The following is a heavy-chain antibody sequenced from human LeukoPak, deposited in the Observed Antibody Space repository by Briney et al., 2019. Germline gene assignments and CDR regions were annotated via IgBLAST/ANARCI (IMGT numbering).Heavy chain of an antibody. J-gene: IGHJ4*02. CDR1: GFTFSNYG. CDR3: AGNYGPYYFGY. D-gene: IGHD3-10*01. Sequence: GRSLRLSCAASGFTFSNYGMHWVRQAPGKGLEWVAVIWYDGSNKYYADSVKGRFTISRDNSKNTLYLQMNSLRAEDTAVYYCAGNYGPYYFGYWGQGTLVTVSS. V-gene: IGHV3-33*01. CDR2: IWYDGSNK.